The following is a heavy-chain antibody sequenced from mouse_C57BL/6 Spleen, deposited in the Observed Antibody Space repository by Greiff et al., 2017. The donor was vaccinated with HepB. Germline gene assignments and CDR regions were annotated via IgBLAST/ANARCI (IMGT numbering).Heavy chain of an antibody. Sequence: VQLQQSGAELVRPGTSVKVSCKASGYAFTNYLIEWVKQRPGQGLEWIGVINPGSGGTNYNEKFQGKATLTADKSSSTAYMQLSSLTSEDSAVYFCARGHYGPGYFDYWGQGTTLTVSS. J-gene: IGHJ2*01. D-gene: IGHD1-1*01. V-gene: IGHV1-54*01. CDR3: ARGHYGPGYFDY. CDR1: GYAFTNYL. CDR2: INPGSGGT.